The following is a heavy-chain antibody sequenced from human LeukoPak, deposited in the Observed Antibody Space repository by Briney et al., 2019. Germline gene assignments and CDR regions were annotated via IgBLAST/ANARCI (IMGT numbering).Heavy chain of an antibody. CDR1: GFTFSSYS. Sequence: GGSLRLSCAASGFTFSSYSMNWVRQAPGKGLEWVSYISSSSSTIYYADSVKGRFTISRDNAKNSLYLQMNSLRAEDTAVYYCARDRLTGTTLWGQGTLVTVSS. CDR2: ISSSSSTI. J-gene: IGHJ4*02. V-gene: IGHV3-48*04. D-gene: IGHD1-7*01. CDR3: ARDRLTGTTL.